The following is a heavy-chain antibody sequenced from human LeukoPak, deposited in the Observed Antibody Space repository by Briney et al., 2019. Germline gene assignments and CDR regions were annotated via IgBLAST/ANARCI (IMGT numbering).Heavy chain of an antibody. D-gene: IGHD3-10*01. Sequence: GGSLRLSCAASGFAFSSCGMHWVRQAPGKGLEWVARISYAGSNNYYADSVKGRFTISSDNPKNTLYLQMDSLRAEDTAVYYCARAAHTTYVLGRYYYYAMDVWGQGTTVTVSS. J-gene: IGHJ6*02. CDR3: ARAAHTTYVLGRYYYYAMDV. CDR2: ISYAGSNN. CDR1: GFAFSSCG. V-gene: IGHV3-30*03.